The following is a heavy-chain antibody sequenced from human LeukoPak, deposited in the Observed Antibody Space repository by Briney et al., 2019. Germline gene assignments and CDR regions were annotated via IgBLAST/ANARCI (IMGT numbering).Heavy chain of an antibody. CDR2: IYHSGST. D-gene: IGHD5-18*01. CDR1: GGSISSSYY. J-gene: IGHJ4*02. V-gene: IGHV4-38-2*02. CDR3: AREKSAMVTVFDY. Sequence: NPSETLSLTCTVSGGSISSSYYWGWIRPPPGKGLEWIGSIYHSGSTYYNPSLKSRVTISVDTSKNQFSLKLSSVTAADTAVYYCAREKSAMVTVFDYWGQGTLVTVSS.